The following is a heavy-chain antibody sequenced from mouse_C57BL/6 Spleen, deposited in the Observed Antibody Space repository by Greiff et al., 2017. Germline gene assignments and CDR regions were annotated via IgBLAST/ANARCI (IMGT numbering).Heavy chain of an antibody. CDR1: GYTFTDYE. V-gene: IGHV1-15*01. CDR2: IDPETGGT. Sequence: VQLQESGAELVRPGASVTLSCKASGYTFTDYEMPWVKQTPVHGLEWIGAIDPETGGTAYNQKFKGKAILTADKSSSTAYMVLRSLTSEDAAVYYCTRKGAIYYYYAWFAYWGQGTLVTVSA. D-gene: IGHD2-4*01. CDR3: TRKGAIYYYYAWFAY. J-gene: IGHJ3*01.